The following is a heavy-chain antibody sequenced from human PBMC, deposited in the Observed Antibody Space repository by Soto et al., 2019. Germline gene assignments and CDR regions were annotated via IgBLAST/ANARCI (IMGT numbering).Heavy chain of an antibody. CDR1: GGSTRSSSHY. CDR2: IYYSGNT. CDR3: ARHAEVTDKYYESSDYSPYYYYAMDV. J-gene: IGHJ6*02. D-gene: IGHD3-22*01. Sequence: QLQLQESGPGLVKPSETLSLTCTVSGGSTRSSSHYWGWIRQPPGKELEWIGSIYYSGNTYYNPSLKSRVTLSVDASKNQFSLKLSSVTAADTAVYYCARHAEVTDKYYESSDYSPYYYYAMDVWGQGTTVTVSS. V-gene: IGHV4-39*01.